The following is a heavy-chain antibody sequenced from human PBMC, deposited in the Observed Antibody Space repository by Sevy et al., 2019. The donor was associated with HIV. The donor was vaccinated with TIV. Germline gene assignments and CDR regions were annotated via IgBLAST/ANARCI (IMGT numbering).Heavy chain of an antibody. CDR2: ISSSSSYT. Sequence: GGSLRLSCAASGFTFSDYYMSWIRQAPGKGLEWVSYISSSSSYTNYVDSVKGRFTISRDNAKNSLYLQMNSLRAEDTAVYYCARDRYSSSSIWGQGTMVTVSS. J-gene: IGHJ3*02. CDR3: ARDRYSSSSI. D-gene: IGHD6-13*01. V-gene: IGHV3-11*06. CDR1: GFTFSDYY.